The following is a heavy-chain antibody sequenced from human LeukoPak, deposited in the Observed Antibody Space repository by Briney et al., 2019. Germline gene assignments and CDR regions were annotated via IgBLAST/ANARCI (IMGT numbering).Heavy chain of an antibody. V-gene: IGHV4-30-4*01. CDR2: IYYSGST. D-gene: IGHD2-15*01. CDR3: ARERKVEGAFDI. Sequence: PSETLSLTCTVSGGSISSGDYYWSWIRQPPGKGLEWIGYIYYSGSTYYNPSLKSRVTISVDTSKNQFSLKLSSVTAADTAVYYCARERKVEGAFDIWGQGTMVTVSS. CDR1: GGSISSGDYY. J-gene: IGHJ3*02.